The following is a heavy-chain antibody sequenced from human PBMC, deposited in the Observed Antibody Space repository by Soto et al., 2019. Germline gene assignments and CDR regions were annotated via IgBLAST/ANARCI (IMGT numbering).Heavy chain of an antibody. Sequence: SETLSLTCTVSGGSISSSSYYWGWIRQPPWKGLEWIGSIYYSGSTYYNPSLKSRVTISVDTSKNQFSLKLSSVTAADTAVYYCARQIDYSNYPPLWYYYYGMDVWGQGXTVTV. V-gene: IGHV4-39*01. CDR2: IYYSGST. D-gene: IGHD4-4*01. CDR3: ARQIDYSNYPPLWYYYYGMDV. J-gene: IGHJ6*02. CDR1: GGSISSSSYY.